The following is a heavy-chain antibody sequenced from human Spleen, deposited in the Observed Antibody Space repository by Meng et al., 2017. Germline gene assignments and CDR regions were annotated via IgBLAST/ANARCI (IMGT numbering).Heavy chain of an antibody. V-gene: IGHV1-24*01. CDR3: ATDLLSPVVRGAHPGMDV. D-gene: IGHD3-10*01. Sequence: ASMKVSCKVSGYTLTELSMHWVRQAPGKGLEWMGGFDPEDGETIYAQKFQGRVTMTEDTSTDTAYRELSSLRSEDTAVYYCATDLLSPVVRGAHPGMDVWGQGTTVTVSS. J-gene: IGHJ6*02. CDR1: GYTLTELS. CDR2: FDPEDGET.